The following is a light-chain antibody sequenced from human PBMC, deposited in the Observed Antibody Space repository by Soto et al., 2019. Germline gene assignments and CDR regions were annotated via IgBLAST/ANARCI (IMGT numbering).Light chain of an antibody. V-gene: IGKV3-15*01. CDR1: QSIDSD. CDR2: GAS. Sequence: EIVMTQSPATLPVSPGEIVTLSCWASQSIDSDVAWYQQKPGQTPRLLMHGASTRATGIPARFSGWGSGTEFTLRISSLQSEDFAVYYCQQYNDWPTFGGGTKVEIK. CDR3: QQYNDWPT. J-gene: IGKJ4*01.